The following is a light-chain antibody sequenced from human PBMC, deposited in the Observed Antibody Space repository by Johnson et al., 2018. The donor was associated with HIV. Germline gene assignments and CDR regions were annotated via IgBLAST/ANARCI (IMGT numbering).Light chain of an antibody. Sequence: QSVLTQPPSVSAAPGQKVTISCSGSSSNIGNNYVSWYQQLPGTAPKLLIYDNNKRPSGIPDRFSGSKSGTSATLGITGLQTGDEAAYYCGIWDSSLSAGGVFGTGTKVTVL. CDR3: GIWDSSLSAGGV. V-gene: IGLV1-51*01. CDR2: DNN. J-gene: IGLJ1*01. CDR1: SSNIGNNY.